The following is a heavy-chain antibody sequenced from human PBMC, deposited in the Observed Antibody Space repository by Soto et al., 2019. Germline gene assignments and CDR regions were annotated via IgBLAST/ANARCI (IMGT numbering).Heavy chain of an antibody. D-gene: IGHD6-13*01. CDR2: VSYDGNDN. V-gene: IGHV3-30-3*01. J-gene: IGHJ6*02. CDR1: GFTFTSYA. Sequence: PGGSLRLSCAASGFTFTSYAMHWVRQAPGKGLEWVAAVSYDGNDNYYADFVKGRFTISRDNSKNTLNLQMDSLRPEDTAVYSCARTAAAGTRYYGMDVWGQGTTVTVSS. CDR3: ARTAAAGTRYYGMDV.